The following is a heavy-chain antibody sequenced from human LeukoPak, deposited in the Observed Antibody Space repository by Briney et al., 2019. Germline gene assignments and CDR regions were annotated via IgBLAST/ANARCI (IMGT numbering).Heavy chain of an antibody. CDR3: AKSYPVVESGPDAFDI. D-gene: IGHD2-15*01. Sequence: PGGSLRLSCAASGFTFSSYGMHWVRQAPGKGLEWVAFIRYDGSNKYYADFVKGRFTISRDNSKNTLYLQMNSLRAEDTAVYYCAKSYPVVESGPDAFDIWGQGTMVTVSS. CDR1: GFTFSSYG. V-gene: IGHV3-30*02. J-gene: IGHJ3*02. CDR2: IRYDGSNK.